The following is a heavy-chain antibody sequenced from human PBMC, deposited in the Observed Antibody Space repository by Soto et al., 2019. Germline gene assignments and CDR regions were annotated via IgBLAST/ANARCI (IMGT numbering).Heavy chain of an antibody. J-gene: IGHJ6*02. D-gene: IGHD6-13*01. CDR2: IDPSDSYT. V-gene: IGHV5-10-1*01. CDR1: GYSFTSYW. CDR3: ARGLAAAGDYYYYGMDV. Sequence: LGESLKISCKGSGYSFTSYWISWVRQMPGKGLEWMGRIDPSDSYTNYSPSFQGHVTISADKSISTAYLQWSSLKASDTAMYYCARGLAAAGDYYYYGMDVWGQGTTVTVSS.